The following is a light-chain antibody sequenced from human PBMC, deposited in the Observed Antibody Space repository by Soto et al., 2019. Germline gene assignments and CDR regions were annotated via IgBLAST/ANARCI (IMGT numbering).Light chain of an antibody. V-gene: IGKV3-15*01. CDR3: QQYNNWPPIT. J-gene: IGKJ5*01. CDR2: GAS. Sequence: EVELTQSPATLSLSPGERATLSCRASQSVSSNLAWYQQKPGQAPRLLIYGASTRATGIPARFSGSGSGTAFTLTISSLQSEDFAVYYCQQYNNWPPITFGQGTRLEIK. CDR1: QSVSSN.